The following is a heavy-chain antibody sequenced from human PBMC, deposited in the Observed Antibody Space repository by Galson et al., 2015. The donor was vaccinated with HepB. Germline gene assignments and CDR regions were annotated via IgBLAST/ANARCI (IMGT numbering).Heavy chain of an antibody. Sequence: SLRLSCAASGFSFSSSWMSWVRQAPGKGLEWVASMKQDGSEKYYVDSVKGRFTISRDNAKNSLFLQMNSLRAEDTAVYYCARGRGDWGQGTLVTVSS. J-gene: IGHJ4*02. CDR1: GFSFSSSW. V-gene: IGHV3-7*03. CDR2: MKQDGSEK. D-gene: IGHD3-10*01. CDR3: ARGRGD.